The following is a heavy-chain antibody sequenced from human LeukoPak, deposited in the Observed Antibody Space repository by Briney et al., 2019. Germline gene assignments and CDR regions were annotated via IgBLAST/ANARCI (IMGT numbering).Heavy chain of an antibody. Sequence: GGSLRLSCAASGFTLSGHWMHWFRQPPGKGLAWVSRNKYDGSESYYADSVKGRFTISRDNAKNTLYLQMNSLRVEDTAVYYCAKSDWFDPWGQGTLVTVSS. J-gene: IGHJ5*02. V-gene: IGHV3-74*01. CDR2: NKYDGSES. CDR3: AKSDWFDP. CDR1: GFTLSGHW.